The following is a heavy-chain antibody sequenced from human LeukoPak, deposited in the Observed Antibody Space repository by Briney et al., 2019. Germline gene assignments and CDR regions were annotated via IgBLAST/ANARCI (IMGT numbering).Heavy chain of an antibody. CDR1: GGSISSYY. CDR3: ARALQYQLPSHFDY. V-gene: IGHV4-30-4*01. D-gene: IGHD2-2*01. J-gene: IGHJ4*02. CDR2: IYYSGST. Sequence: PSETLSLTCTVSGGSISSYYWSWIRQPPGKGLEWIGYIYYSGSTYYNPSPKSRVTISVDTSKNQFSLKLSSVTAADTAVYYCARALQYQLPSHFDYWGQGTLVTVSS.